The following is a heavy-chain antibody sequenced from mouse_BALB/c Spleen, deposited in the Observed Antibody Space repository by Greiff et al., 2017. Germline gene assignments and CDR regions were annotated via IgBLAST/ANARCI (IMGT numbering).Heavy chain of an antibody. CDR1: GFSLTGYG. Sequence: VQLQRSGPGLVAPSQSLSITCTVSGFSLTGYGVNWVRQPPGKGLEWLGMIWGDGSTDYNSALKSRLSISKDNSKSQVFLKMNSLQTDDTARYYCARDGVTTVVATDYAMDYWGQGTSVTVSS. CDR2: IWGDGST. CDR3: ARDGVTTVVATDYAMDY. V-gene: IGHV2-6-7*01. J-gene: IGHJ4*01. D-gene: IGHD1-1*01.